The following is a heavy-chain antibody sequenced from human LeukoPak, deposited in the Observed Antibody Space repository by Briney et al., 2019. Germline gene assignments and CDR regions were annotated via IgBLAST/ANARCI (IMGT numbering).Heavy chain of an antibody. J-gene: IGHJ3*02. D-gene: IGHD6-19*01. CDR3: ARKTNAGWRDAFDI. Sequence: PGGTLRLSCAASGFTFSSYGMSWVRQAPGKGLEWVSAISGSGGSTYYADSVKGRFTISRDNSKNTLYLQMNGLRAEDTAVYYCARKTNAGWRDAFDIWGQGTMVTVSS. V-gene: IGHV3-23*01. CDR1: GFTFSSYG. CDR2: ISGSGGST.